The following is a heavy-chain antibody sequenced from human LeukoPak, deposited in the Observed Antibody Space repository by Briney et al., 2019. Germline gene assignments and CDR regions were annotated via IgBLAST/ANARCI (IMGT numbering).Heavy chain of an antibody. V-gene: IGHV4-39*07. J-gene: IGHJ4*02. CDR2: IYYSGST. CDR1: GGSISSSSYY. CDR3: ARASLVSYGRFFDY. D-gene: IGHD5-18*01. Sequence: SETLSLTCTVSGGSISSSSYYWGWIRQPPGKGLEWIGSIYYSGSTNYNPSLKSRVTISVDKSKNQFSLKLSSVTAADTAVYYCARASLVSYGRFFDYWGQGTLVTVSS.